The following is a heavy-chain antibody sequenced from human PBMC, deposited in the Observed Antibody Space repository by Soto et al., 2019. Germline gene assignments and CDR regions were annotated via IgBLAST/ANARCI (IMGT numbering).Heavy chain of an antibody. Sequence: GSLRLSCAASGLTFTSSSMNWVRQAPGKGLEWVSFISGSGDTTHYADSVKGRFTISRDKSKNTLYLQMNSLRAEDTALYYCAKENYHDTSGYYYSRFDYWGQGTLVTVSS. V-gene: IGHV3-23*01. CDR1: GLTFTSSS. J-gene: IGHJ4*02. CDR3: AKENYHDTSGYYYSRFDY. CDR2: ISGSGDTT. D-gene: IGHD3-22*01.